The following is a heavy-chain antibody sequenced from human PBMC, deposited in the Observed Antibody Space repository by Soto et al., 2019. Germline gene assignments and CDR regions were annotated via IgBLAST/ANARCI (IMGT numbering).Heavy chain of an antibody. J-gene: IGHJ5*02. V-gene: IGHV3-23*01. Sequence: GGSLRLSCAASGFTFSNYAMNWVRQGPGKGLEWVSAISGSGGSAYYADSVKGRFTISRDNSKNTLYLQMNSLRADDSGVYYCAKDPYSGVLVPVAIGFDPWGPGTLVTVSS. D-gene: IGHD2-2*01. CDR1: GFTFSNYA. CDR2: ISGSGGSA. CDR3: AKDPYSGVLVPVAIGFDP.